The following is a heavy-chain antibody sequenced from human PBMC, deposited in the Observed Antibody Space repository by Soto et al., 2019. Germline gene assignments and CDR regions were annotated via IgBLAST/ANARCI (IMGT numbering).Heavy chain of an antibody. V-gene: IGHV4-31*03. CDR3: ARGGAILHYFDY. Sequence: QVQLQESGPGLVKPSQTLSLTCTVSGGSISSTYYWTWMRQHPGKGLEWIGYIYHGGSTNYNPSLKSRVTMSVDTSKNQLSLNLSSVTAADTAVYYCARGGAILHYFDYWGQGTLVTVSS. D-gene: IGHD3-3*01. CDR1: GGSISSTYY. J-gene: IGHJ4*02. CDR2: IYHGGST.